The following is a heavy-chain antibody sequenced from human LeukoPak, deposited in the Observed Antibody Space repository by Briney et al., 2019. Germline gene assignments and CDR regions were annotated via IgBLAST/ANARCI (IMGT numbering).Heavy chain of an antibody. V-gene: IGHV3-30-3*01. CDR1: GFTFSSYA. CDR3: ARSPDKFYGMDV. CDR2: ISYDGSNK. J-gene: IGHJ6*02. Sequence: GGSLRLSCAASGFTFSSYAMRWVRQAPGKGLEWVAVISYDGSNKYYADSVKGRFTISRDNSKNTLYLQMNSLRAEDTAVYYCARSPDKFYGMDVWGQGTTVTVSS.